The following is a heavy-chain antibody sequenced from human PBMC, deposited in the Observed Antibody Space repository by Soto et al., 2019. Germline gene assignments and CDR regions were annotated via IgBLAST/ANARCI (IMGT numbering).Heavy chain of an antibody. V-gene: IGHV4-59*01. J-gene: IGHJ3*02. CDR3: ARSKCHYYDSSGHDAFDI. Sequence: SETLSLTCTVSGGSISSYYWSWIRQPPGKGLEWIGYIYYSGSTNYNPSLKSRVTISVDTSKNQFSLKLSSVTAADTAVYYCARSKCHYYDSSGHDAFDIWGQGTMVTVSS. D-gene: IGHD3-22*01. CDR1: GGSISSYY. CDR2: IYYSGST.